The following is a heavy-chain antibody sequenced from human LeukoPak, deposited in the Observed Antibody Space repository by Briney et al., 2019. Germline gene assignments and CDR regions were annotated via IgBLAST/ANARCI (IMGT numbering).Heavy chain of an antibody. CDR3: ARDRSSSWTRDWFDP. CDR1: GGSISGFY. Sequence: SETLSLTCTVSGGSISGFYWSWIRQPAGKGLEWIGRIYNSASTNYNPSLKSRVTMSVDTSKYQFSLKLISVTAADTAVYYCARDRSSSWTRDWFDPWGQGTLVTVSS. D-gene: IGHD6-13*01. CDR2: IYNSAST. V-gene: IGHV4-4*07. J-gene: IGHJ5*02.